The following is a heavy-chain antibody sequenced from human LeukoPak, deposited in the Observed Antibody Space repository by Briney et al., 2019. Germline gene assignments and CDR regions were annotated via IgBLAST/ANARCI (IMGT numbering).Heavy chain of an antibody. J-gene: IGHJ4*02. CDR3: AKDRQQLGAFDY. CDR1: GFTFDDYA. D-gene: IGHD6-13*01. CDR2: ISWNSGSI. V-gene: IGHV3-9*01. Sequence: GRSLRLFCAASGFTFDDYAMHWVRQAPGKGLEWVSGISWNSGSIGYADSVKGRFTISRDNAKNSLYLQMNSLRAEDTALYYCAKDRQQLGAFDYWGQGTLVTVSS.